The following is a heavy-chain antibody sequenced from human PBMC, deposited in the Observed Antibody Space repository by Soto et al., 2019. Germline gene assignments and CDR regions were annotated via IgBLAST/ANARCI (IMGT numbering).Heavy chain of an antibody. CDR2: ISGDSGNT. V-gene: IGHV1-3*01. J-gene: IGHJ4*03. D-gene: IGHD6-19*01. CDR3: ARDGVAAGNIDFDY. CDR1: GYMFTKSA. Sequence: ASVKVSCKASGYMFTKSAMHWVRQAPGQRLEWMGWISGDSGNTKYSPKLQDRVTITRDTSASTAYMELSSLRSEDTALYYCARDGVAAGNIDFDYWGQGTLVTVSS.